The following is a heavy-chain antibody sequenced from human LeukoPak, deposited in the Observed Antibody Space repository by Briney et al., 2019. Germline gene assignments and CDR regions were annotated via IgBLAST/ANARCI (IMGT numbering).Heavy chain of an antibody. D-gene: IGHD1-26*01. J-gene: IGHJ4*02. V-gene: IGHV4-39*01. Sequence: KPSETLSLTCTVSGRSISSSSYYWGWIRQPPGKGLEWIGSIYYSGSTYYNPSLKSRVTISVDTSKNQFSLKLGSVTAADTAVYYCARGSPLDWGQGTLVTVSS. CDR1: GRSISSSSYY. CDR3: ARGSPLD. CDR2: IYYSGST.